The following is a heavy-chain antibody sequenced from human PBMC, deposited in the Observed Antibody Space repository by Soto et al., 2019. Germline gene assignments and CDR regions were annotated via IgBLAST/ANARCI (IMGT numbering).Heavy chain of an antibody. CDR1: GYTFTSYA. Sequence: GASVKVSCKASGYTFTSYAMHWVRQAPGQRLEWMGWINAGNGNTKYSQKFQGRVTITRDMSTSTAYMELSSLRSEDTAVYYCAAVVSLAVAGNYWGQGTLVTVSS. CDR2: INAGNGNT. D-gene: IGHD6-19*01. V-gene: IGHV1-3*01. J-gene: IGHJ4*02. CDR3: AAVVSLAVAGNY.